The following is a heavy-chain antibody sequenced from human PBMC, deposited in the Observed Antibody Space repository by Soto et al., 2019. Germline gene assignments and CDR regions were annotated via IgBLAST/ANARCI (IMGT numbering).Heavy chain of an antibody. D-gene: IGHD6-19*01. J-gene: IGHJ4*02. Sequence: GGSLRLSCAASGFTFSSYAMSWVRQAPGKGLEWVSAISGSGGSTYYAGSVKGRFTISRDNSKNTLYLQMNSLRAEDTAVYYCAKDLVIAVAANLAYWGQGTLVTVSS. CDR2: ISGSGGST. CDR1: GFTFSSYA. CDR3: AKDLVIAVAANLAY. V-gene: IGHV3-23*01.